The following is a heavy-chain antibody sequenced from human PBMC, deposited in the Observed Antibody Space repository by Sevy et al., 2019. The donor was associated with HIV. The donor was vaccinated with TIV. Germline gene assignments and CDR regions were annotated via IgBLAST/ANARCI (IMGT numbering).Heavy chain of an antibody. CDR1: GVTFSSYA. J-gene: IGHJ6*02. Sequence: ASVKVSCKASGVTFSSYAISWVRQAPGQGLEWMGGIIPIFGTANYAQKFQGRVTITADESTSTAYMELSSLRSEDTAVYYCARGAGDIVVVPAAIRYYYYGMDVWGQGTTVTVSS. CDR3: ARGAGDIVVVPAAIRYYYYGMDV. CDR2: IIPIFGTA. V-gene: IGHV1-69*13. D-gene: IGHD2-2*01.